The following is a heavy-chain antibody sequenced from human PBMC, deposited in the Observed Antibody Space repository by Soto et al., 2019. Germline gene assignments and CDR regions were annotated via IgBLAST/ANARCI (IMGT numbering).Heavy chain of an antibody. CDR3: AKWRYLDY. V-gene: IGHV3-23*01. CDR1: GFSFASFA. CDR2: ISGSDGKT. D-gene: IGHD3-3*01. J-gene: IGHJ4*02. Sequence: GGSLRPSCATSGFSFASFAMTWVRQAPGKGLEWVATISGSDGKTYYADSVKGRFSISRDTSRNTLYLQMNSLRADDTAIYYCAKWRYLDYWGQGTRVTVSS.